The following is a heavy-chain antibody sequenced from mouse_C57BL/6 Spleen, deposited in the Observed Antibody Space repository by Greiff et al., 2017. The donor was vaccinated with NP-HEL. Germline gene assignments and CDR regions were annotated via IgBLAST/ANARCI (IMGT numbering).Heavy chain of an antibody. J-gene: IGHJ2*01. CDR2: IDPSDSYT. Sequence: QVQLQQSGAELVKPGASVKLSCKASGYTFTSYWMQWVKQRPGQGLEWIGEIDPSDSYTNYNQKFKGKATLTVDTSSSTAYMQLSSLTSEDSAVYYCARGDYYGSSPLDYWGQGTTLTVSS. CDR1: GYTFTSYW. D-gene: IGHD1-1*01. V-gene: IGHV1-50*01. CDR3: ARGDYYGSSPLDY.